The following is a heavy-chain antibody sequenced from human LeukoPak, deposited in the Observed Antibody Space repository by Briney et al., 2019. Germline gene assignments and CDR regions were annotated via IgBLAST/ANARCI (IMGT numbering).Heavy chain of an antibody. CDR2: ISGSGGST. J-gene: IGHJ2*01. CDR1: GITVGNYA. Sequence: GGSLRLSCAASGITVGNYAMSWVRQAPGKGLDWVSSISGSGGSTHYADSVKGRFTISRDNAKNTLYLQMDSLRGEDTAVYYCAKRTEYCSSTRCAFWYFDLWGRGTLVTVSS. D-gene: IGHD2-2*01. V-gene: IGHV3-23*01. CDR3: AKRTEYCSSTRCAFWYFDL.